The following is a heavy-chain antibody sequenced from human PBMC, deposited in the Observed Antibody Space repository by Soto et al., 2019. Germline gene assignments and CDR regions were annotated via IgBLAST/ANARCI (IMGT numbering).Heavy chain of an antibody. CDR2: INYSGST. CDR3: AREDASFGSTYFDN. J-gene: IGHJ4*02. D-gene: IGHD3-10*01. Sequence: WETLSLTCTVSGGSIRGYYWTWIRQAPGKGLEWIGYINYSGSTKYNPSLKSRVTISMDKSQNQISLRLTSATAADTAVYYCAREDASFGSTYFDNWGQGTLVTVSS. V-gene: IGHV4-59*01. CDR1: GGSIRGYY.